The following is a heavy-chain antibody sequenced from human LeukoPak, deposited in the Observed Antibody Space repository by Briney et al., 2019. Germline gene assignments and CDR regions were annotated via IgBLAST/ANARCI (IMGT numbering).Heavy chain of an antibody. V-gene: IGHV3-33*01. CDR2: IWYDGSNK. D-gene: IGHD4-17*01. CDR1: GFTFSSYG. J-gene: IGHJ4*02. Sequence: PGGSLRLSCAASGFTFSSYGMHWVRQAPGKGLEWVAVIWYDGSNKYYADSVKGRFTISRDNSKNTLYLQMNSLRAEDTAVYYCARALYGDLKVFVYWGQGTLVTVSS. CDR3: ARALYGDLKVFVY.